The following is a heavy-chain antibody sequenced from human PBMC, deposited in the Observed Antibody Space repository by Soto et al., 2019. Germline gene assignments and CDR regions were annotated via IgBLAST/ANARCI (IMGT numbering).Heavy chain of an antibody. CDR1: GFTFDDYA. CDR2: ISWNSGSI. D-gene: IGHD2-2*01. J-gene: IGHJ4*02. CDR3: AKGGQLLTEGGGY. V-gene: IGHV3-9*01. Sequence: EVQLVESGGGLVQPGRSLRLSCAASGFTFDDYAMHWVRQAPGKGLEWVSGISWNSGSIGYADSVKGRFTISRDNAKNSLYSQMNSLRGEDTALYYCAKGGQLLTEGGGYWGQGTLVTVSS.